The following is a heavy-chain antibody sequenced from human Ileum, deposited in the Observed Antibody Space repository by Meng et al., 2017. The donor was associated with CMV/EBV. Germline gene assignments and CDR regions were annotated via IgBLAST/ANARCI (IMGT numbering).Heavy chain of an antibody. V-gene: IGHV3-30*02. CDR2: VRSDGSNK. CDR1: GLNLSSYC. D-gene: IGHD3-16*01. CDR3: SSLGDY. J-gene: IGHJ4*02. Sequence: VQWVVFGGGVDAPGVSQGRTFAVSGLNLSSYCMPWVHQARGKGLEWVAFVRSDGSNKYYADSVKGRFTISRDNSENTLFLQMNSLRADDTAVYYCSSLGDYWGQGTLVTVSS.